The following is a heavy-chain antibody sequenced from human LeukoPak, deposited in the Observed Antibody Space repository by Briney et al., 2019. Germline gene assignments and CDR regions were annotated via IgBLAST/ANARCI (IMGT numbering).Heavy chain of an antibody. CDR2: IYSGGNT. CDR3: TRDGAPLDY. V-gene: IGHV3-53*01. J-gene: IGHJ4*02. D-gene: IGHD1-26*01. Sequence: GGSLRLSCAASGFTFSNYGMHWVRQAPGKGLEWVSVIYSGGNTFYADSVKGRFTISRDNSKNTLYLQMNSLKTEDTAVYYCTRDGAPLDYWGQGTLVTVSS. CDR1: GFTFSNYG.